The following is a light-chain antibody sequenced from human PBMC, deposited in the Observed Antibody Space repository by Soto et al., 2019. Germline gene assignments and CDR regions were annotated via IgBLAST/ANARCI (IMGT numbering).Light chain of an antibody. Sequence: DIQMTQSPSSLSAFVGDRVTITCRASQSISSYLNWYQQKPGKAPKLLIYAASSLQSGVPSRFSGSGSGTDFTLTISSLQPEDFATYYCQQSYSTRCTFGQGTKLEIK. J-gene: IGKJ2*02. CDR1: QSISSY. V-gene: IGKV1-39*01. CDR2: AAS. CDR3: QQSYSTRCT.